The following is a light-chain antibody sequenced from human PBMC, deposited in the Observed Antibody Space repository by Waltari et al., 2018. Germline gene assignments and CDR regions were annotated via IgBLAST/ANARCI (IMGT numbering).Light chain of an antibody. Sequence: DLQMTESPFSLYASVGARVNFTCRASQNISPYLNWYQQKPGKAPKLLIYTTSILQSGVPSRFSGSGSGTDFTLTISSLQPEDFATYFCQQSYSTQFTFGPGTKVDIK. CDR2: TTS. V-gene: IGKV1-39*01. CDR3: QQSYSTQFT. CDR1: QNISPY. J-gene: IGKJ3*01.